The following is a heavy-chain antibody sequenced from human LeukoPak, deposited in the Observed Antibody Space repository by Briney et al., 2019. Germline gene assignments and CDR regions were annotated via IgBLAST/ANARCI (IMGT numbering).Heavy chain of an antibody. V-gene: IGHV4-59*01. CDR2: IYYSGST. CDR1: GGSISSYY. D-gene: IGHD4-17*01. CDR3: ARDRTTVTTHWFDP. Sequence: SETLSLTCTVSGGSISSYYWSWIRQPPGKGLGWIGYIYYSGSTNYNPSLKSRVTISVDTSKNQFSLKLSSVTAADTAVYYCARDRTTVTTHWFDPWGQGTLVTVSS. J-gene: IGHJ5*02.